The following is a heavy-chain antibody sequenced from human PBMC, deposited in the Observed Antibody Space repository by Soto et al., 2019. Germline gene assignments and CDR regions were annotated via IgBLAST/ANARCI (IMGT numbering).Heavy chain of an antibody. CDR1: GFTFTAYY. CDR2: IKNDGSEQ. V-gene: IGHV3-7*03. Sequence: GGSLRLSCAASGFTFTAYYMTWVRQAPGKGLEWVASIKNDGSEQYYVDSVKGRFTISRDNAKNSLYLQMNSLRAGDTALYYCSRENWFQDYWGQGTLVTVSS. CDR3: SRENWFQDY. J-gene: IGHJ4*02. D-gene: IGHD3-10*01.